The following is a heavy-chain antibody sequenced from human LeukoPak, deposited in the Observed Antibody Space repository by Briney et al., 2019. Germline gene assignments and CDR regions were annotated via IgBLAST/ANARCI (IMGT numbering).Heavy chain of an antibody. D-gene: IGHD2-8*01. CDR2: ITSSSDYI. CDR3: ARDRDQYCTNGVCSYFDY. CDR1: GFSFSHYA. V-gene: IGHV3-21*01. Sequence: GGSLRLSCAGSGFSFSHYAINWVRQAPGKGLEWVSSITSSSDYIYYADSVKGRFTISRDNAKNLLYLQMNSLRAEDTAVYYCARDRDQYCTNGVCSYFDYWGQGTLVTVSS. J-gene: IGHJ4*02.